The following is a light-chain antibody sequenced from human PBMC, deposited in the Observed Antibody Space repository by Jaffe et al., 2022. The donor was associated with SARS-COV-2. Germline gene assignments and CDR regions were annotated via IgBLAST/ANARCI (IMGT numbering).Light chain of an antibody. CDR1: QSIGTY. V-gene: IGKV3-11*01. Sequence: EIVLTQSPATLSLSPGERATLSCRASQSIGTYLAWYQQKPGQAPRLLIYDASNRATGFPARFSGSGSGTDFTLAISSLEPEDFAVYYCQQRSDWPLTFGGGTKVEIK. CDR3: QQRSDWPLT. CDR2: DAS. J-gene: IGKJ4*01.